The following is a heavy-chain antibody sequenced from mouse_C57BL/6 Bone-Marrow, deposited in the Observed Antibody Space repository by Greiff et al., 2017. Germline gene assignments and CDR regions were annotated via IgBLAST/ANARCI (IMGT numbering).Heavy chain of an antibody. V-gene: IGHV3-6*01. D-gene: IGHD1-1*01. CDR1: GYSITSGYY. CDR3: ARGYYGRILYFDY. Sequence: EVKLMESGPGLVKPSQSLSLTCSVTGYSITSGYYWNWIRQFPGNKLEWMGYISYDGSNNYNPSIKKRISITRDTSKNQFFLKLNSVTTEDTATYYCARGYYGRILYFDYWGQGTTLTVSS. J-gene: IGHJ2*01. CDR2: ISYDGSN.